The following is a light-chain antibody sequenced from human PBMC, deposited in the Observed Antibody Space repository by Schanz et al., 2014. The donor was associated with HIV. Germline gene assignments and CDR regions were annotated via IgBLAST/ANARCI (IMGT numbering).Light chain of an antibody. CDR1: QTVNSW. CDR2: KIS. Sequence: DIQMTQSPSTLSASVGDIVTITCRASQTVNSWVAWYQQKPGKAPNLLISKISALGDGVPSRFSGSGSGTEFTLTISSLQPDDFATYFCQQYDTDSYTFGQGTKLEIK. J-gene: IGKJ2*01. V-gene: IGKV1-5*03. CDR3: QQYDTDSYT.